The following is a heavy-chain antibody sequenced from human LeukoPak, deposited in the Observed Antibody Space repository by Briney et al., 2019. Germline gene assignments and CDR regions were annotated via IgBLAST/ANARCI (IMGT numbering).Heavy chain of an antibody. D-gene: IGHD3-10*01. Sequence: GGSLRLSCAASGFTFSSHSMNWVRQAPGKGLEWVSSISSSSSYIYYADSVKGRFTISRDNAKNSLYLQMNSLRAEDTAVYYCASVGTYYYGSGSYSPFDYWGQGTLVTVSS. CDR1: GFTFSSHS. J-gene: IGHJ4*02. V-gene: IGHV3-21*01. CDR3: ASVGTYYYGSGSYSPFDY. CDR2: ISSSSSYI.